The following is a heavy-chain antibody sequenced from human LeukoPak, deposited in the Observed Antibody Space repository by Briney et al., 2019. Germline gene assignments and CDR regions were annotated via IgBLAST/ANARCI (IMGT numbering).Heavy chain of an antibody. D-gene: IGHD4-17*01. J-gene: IGHJ5*02. V-gene: IGHV3-33*08. Sequence: GGSLRLPCAASGFTLNIYGKHWVRQAPGKGLEGVAVIWYDGSNKYYADSVKGRFTISRDNSKNTLYLQMNSLRAEDTAVYYCARDSIAGDYGDYEGLRVNWFDPWGQGTLVTVSS. CDR1: GFTLNIYG. CDR2: IWYDGSNK. CDR3: ARDSIAGDYGDYEGLRVNWFDP.